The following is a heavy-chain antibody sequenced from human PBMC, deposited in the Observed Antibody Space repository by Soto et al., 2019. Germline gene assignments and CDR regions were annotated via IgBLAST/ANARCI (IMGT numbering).Heavy chain of an antibody. V-gene: IGHV3-23*01. Sequence: SLRLSCAASGFTFSGYAMSWVRQAPGKGLEWVSVIHGGGNSAYYADSVKGRFTISRDNSKNTLYLQMSSLRGEDTAVYYCAKNRCRVTHSWHFDYWGQGSLVTVSS. CDR1: GFTFSGYA. CDR3: AKNRCRVTHSWHFDY. J-gene: IGHJ4*02. D-gene: IGHD2-21*02. CDR2: IHGGGNSA.